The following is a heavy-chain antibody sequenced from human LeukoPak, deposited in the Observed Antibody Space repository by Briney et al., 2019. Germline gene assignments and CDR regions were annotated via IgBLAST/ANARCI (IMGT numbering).Heavy chain of an antibody. D-gene: IGHD2-2*01. J-gene: IGHJ3*02. CDR2: IYYSGST. CDR3: ARVPGIVVVPAAISVGAFDI. V-gene: IGHV4-59*01. CDR1: GGSISSYY. Sequence: SETLSLTCTVSGGSISSYYWSWIRQPPGKGLGWIGYIYYSGSTNYNPSLKSRVTISVDTSKNQFSLKLSSVTAADTAVYYCARVPGIVVVPAAISVGAFDIWGQGTMVTVSS.